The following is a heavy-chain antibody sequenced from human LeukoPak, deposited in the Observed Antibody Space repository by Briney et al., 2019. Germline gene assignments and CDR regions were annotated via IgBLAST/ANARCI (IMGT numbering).Heavy chain of an antibody. Sequence: GESLKISCKGSGYSFTSYWIGWVRQMPGKGLEWMGIIYPGDSDTRYSPSFQGQVTISADKSISTAYLQWSSLKASDTAMYYCARLRGSGSYEPLYYFDYWDQGTLVTVSS. J-gene: IGHJ4*02. CDR2: IYPGDSDT. CDR3: ARLRGSGSYEPLYYFDY. V-gene: IGHV5-51*01. CDR1: GYSFTSYW. D-gene: IGHD3-10*01.